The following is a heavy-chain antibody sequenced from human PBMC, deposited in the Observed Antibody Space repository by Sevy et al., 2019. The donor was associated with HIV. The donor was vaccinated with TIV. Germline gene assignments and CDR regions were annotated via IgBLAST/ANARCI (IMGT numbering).Heavy chain of an antibody. D-gene: IGHD3-10*01. J-gene: IGHJ4*02. V-gene: IGHV1-18*01. Sequence: ASVKVSCKTSGYIFTNSGITWVRQAPGQGLEWMGWIGVYNGNLKYAQKFQGRVTMTTDTSTSTAYMGLTGLGSDDTGVYYCARVPTYHYGSATYFDYWGQGTLVTVSS. CDR1: GYIFTNSG. CDR2: IGVYNGNL. CDR3: ARVPTYHYGSATYFDY.